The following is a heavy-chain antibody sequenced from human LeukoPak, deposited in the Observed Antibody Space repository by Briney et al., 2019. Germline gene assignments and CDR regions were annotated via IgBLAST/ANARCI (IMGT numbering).Heavy chain of an antibody. J-gene: IGHJ6*03. Sequence: SETLSLTCTVSGGSISSSSYYWSWIRQPPGKGLEWIGEINHSGSTNYNPSLKSRVTISVDTSKNQFSLKLSSVTAADTAVYYCARVISGDDFWSGYIYYYYYMDVWGKGTTVTVSS. CDR2: INHSGST. CDR1: GGSISSSSYY. CDR3: ARVISGDDFWSGYIYYYYYMDV. V-gene: IGHV4-39*07. D-gene: IGHD3-3*01.